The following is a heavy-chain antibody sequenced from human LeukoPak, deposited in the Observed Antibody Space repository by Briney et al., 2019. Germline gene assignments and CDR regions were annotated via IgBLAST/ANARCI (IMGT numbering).Heavy chain of an antibody. CDR3: ARDVRPMITFGGVIVNGMDV. V-gene: IGHV1-18*01. CDR1: GYTFPSYG. Sequence: ASVKVSCKASGYTFPSYGISWVRQAPGQGLEWMGWISAYNGNTDYAQKLQGRVTMTTDTSTSTAYVELRSLISDDTAVYYCARDVRPMITFGGVIVNGMDVWGQGTTVTVSS. CDR2: ISAYNGNT. D-gene: IGHD3-16*02. J-gene: IGHJ6*02.